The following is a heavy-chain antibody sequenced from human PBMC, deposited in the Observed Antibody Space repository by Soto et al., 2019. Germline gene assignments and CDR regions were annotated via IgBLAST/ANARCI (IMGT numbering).Heavy chain of an antibody. D-gene: IGHD6-6*01. Sequence: SETLSLTCAVYGGSFSGYYWSWIRQPPGKGLEWIGEINHSGSTNYNPSLKSRVTISVDTSKNQFSLKLSPVTAADTAVYYCARGHGYSSSFLSGGMDVWGQGTTVSVSS. CDR1: GGSFSGYY. CDR3: ARGHGYSSSFLSGGMDV. CDR2: INHSGST. J-gene: IGHJ6*02. V-gene: IGHV4-34*01.